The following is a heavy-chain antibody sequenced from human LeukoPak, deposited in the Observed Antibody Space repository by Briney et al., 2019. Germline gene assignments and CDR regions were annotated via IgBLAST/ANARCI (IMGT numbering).Heavy chain of an antibody. CDR1: GYSISSGYY. D-gene: IGHD2-21*02. V-gene: IGHV4-61*01. J-gene: IGHJ5*02. Sequence: SETLSLTCAVSGYSISSGYYWGWIRQPPGKGLEWIGYIYYSGSTDYNPSLKSRVTISVDTSKNRFSLKLSSVTAADTAVYYCARDDSQGFDPWGQGTLVTVSS. CDR3: ARDDSQGFDP. CDR2: IYYSGST.